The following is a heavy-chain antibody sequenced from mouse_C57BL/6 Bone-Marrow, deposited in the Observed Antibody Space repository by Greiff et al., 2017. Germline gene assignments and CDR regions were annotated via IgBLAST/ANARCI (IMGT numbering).Heavy chain of an antibody. D-gene: IGHD1-1*01. CDR3: AREGLLRAWFAY. V-gene: IGHV1-69*01. J-gene: IGHJ3*01. CDR2: IDPSDSYT. CDR1: GYTFTSYW. Sequence: VQLQQPGAELVMPGASVKLSCKASGYTFTSYWMHWVKQRPGQGLEWIGEIDPSDSYTNYNQKFKGKSKLTVDKSSSTAYMQLSSLTSEDSAVYYCAREGLLRAWFAYWGQGTLVTVSA.